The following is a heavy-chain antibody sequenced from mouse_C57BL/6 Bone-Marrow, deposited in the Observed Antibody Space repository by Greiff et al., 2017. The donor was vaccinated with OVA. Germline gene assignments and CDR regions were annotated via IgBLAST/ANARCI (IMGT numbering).Heavy chain of an antibody. D-gene: IGHD2-5*01. V-gene: IGHV8-8*01. J-gene: IGHJ3*01. CDR2: IWWDDDK. CDR1: GFSLRTFGMG. CDR3: ARGYYSNSSWFAY. Sequence: QVTLKESGPGILQPSQTLSLTCSFSGFSLRTFGMGVGWIRQPSGKGLEWLAHIWWDDDKYYHPALKRRLTISKDTSKNQVFLKIANVDTADTATYDCARGYYSNSSWFAYWGQGTLVTVSA.